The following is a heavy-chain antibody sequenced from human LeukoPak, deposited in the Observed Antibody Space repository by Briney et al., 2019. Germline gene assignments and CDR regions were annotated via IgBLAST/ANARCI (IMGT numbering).Heavy chain of an antibody. J-gene: IGHJ4*02. Sequence: SETLSLTCTVSGGSTSSSSNYWGWIRQPPGKGLEWIGSIHYSGSTYYNLSLKSRVTISVDTSKNQFSLKLSSVTAADTAVYYCARGRPHYDFWSGYYPVFDYWGQGTLVTVSS. CDR2: IHYSGST. D-gene: IGHD3-3*01. V-gene: IGHV4-39*07. CDR3: ARGRPHYDFWSGYYPVFDY. CDR1: GGSTSSSSNY.